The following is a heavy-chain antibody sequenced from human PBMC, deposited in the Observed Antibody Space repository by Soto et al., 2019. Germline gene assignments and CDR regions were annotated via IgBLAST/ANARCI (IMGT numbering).Heavy chain of an antibody. CDR2: IYYSGST. CDR1: GGSISSYY. V-gene: IGHV4-59*12. J-gene: IGHJ5*02. Sequence: SETLSLTCTVSGGSISSYYWSWIRQPPGKGLEWIGYIYYSGSTNYNPSLKSRVTISVDTSKNQFSLKLSSVTAADTAVYYCARDLPPGGFDPWGQGTLVTVSS. CDR3: ARDLPPGGFDP.